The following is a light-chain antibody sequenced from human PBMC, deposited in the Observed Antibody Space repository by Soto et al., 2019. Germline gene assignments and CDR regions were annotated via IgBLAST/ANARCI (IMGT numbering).Light chain of an antibody. V-gene: IGKV3-11*01. Sequence: EIVLPQSPATLSLSPGESATLSCRASQSVSSYLAWYQQKPGQAPRLLIYDASNRATGIPARFSGSGSGTDFTLTISSLEPDDFAVYYGQRRSNWPLTFGGGTKGEIK. CDR3: QRRSNWPLT. CDR1: QSVSSY. CDR2: DAS. J-gene: IGKJ4*01.